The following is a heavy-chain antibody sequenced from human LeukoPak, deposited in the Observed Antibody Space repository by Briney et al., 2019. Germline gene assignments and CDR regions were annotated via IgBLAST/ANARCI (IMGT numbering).Heavy chain of an antibody. D-gene: IGHD6-19*01. J-gene: IGHJ3*02. CDR1: GYSFTSYW. V-gene: IGHV5-51*01. Sequence: GESLKISCKGSGYSFTSYWIGWVRQMPGKGLEWMGIIYPGDSDTRYSPSFQGQVTISADKSISTAYLQWSSLKASDTAMYYCARHMGSSGWLDAFDIWGQGTMVTVSS. CDR3: ARHMGSSGWLDAFDI. CDR2: IYPGDSDT.